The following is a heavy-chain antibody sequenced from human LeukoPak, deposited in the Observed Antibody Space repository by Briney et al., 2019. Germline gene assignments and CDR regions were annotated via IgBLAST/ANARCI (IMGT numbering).Heavy chain of an antibody. CDR2: ISGSGGST. J-gene: IGHJ4*02. V-gene: IGHV3-23*01. CDR1: GFTFSSYA. Sequence: GASLRLSCAASGFTFSSYAMSWVRPAPGKGLGWVSAISGSGGSTYYADSVKGRFTISRDNSKNTLYLQMNSLRAEDTAVYYCAKVTSGSYTFDYWGQGTLVTVSS. CDR3: AKVTSGSYTFDY. D-gene: IGHD1-26*01.